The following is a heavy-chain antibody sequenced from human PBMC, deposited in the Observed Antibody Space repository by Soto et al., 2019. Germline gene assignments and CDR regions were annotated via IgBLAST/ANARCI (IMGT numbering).Heavy chain of an antibody. CDR3: ARDVRIQLWFSKGFDP. V-gene: IGHV4-4*02. J-gene: IGHJ5*02. D-gene: IGHD5-18*01. CDR1: GGSISSSNW. Sequence: SETLSLTCAVSGGSISSSNWWSWVRQPPGKGLEWIGEIYHSGSTNYNPSLKSRVTISVDKSKNQFSLKLSSVTAADTAVYYCARDVRIQLWFSKGFDPWGQGTLVTVPQ. CDR2: IYHSGST.